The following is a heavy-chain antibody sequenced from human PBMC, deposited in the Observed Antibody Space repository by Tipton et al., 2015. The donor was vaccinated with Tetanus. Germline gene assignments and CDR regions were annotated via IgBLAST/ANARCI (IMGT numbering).Heavy chain of an antibody. CDR2: ISSSGSTI. Sequence: SLRLPCAASGFTFSDYYVSWIRQAPGKGLEWVSYISSSGSTIYYADSVKGRFTISRDNAKNSLYLQMNSLRAEDTAVYYCARERGYYDSSGYDYWGQGTLVTVSS. CDR1: GFTFSDYY. D-gene: IGHD3-22*01. J-gene: IGHJ4*02. CDR3: ARERGYYDSSGYDY. V-gene: IGHV3-11*01.